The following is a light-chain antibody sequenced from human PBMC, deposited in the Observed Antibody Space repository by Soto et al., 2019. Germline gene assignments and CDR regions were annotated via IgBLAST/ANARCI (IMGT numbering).Light chain of an antibody. J-gene: IGLJ2*01. V-gene: IGLV1-40*01. CDR2: GNS. CDR3: QSYDSSLSAVV. Sequence: QSVLTQPPSVSGAPGQRVTISCTGSSSNIGAGYDVHWYQQFPGTAPKLLIYGNSNRPSGFPDRFSGSKSGTSASLAITGLQAEDEADYYCQSYDSSLSAVVFGGGTKLTVL. CDR1: SSNIGAGYD.